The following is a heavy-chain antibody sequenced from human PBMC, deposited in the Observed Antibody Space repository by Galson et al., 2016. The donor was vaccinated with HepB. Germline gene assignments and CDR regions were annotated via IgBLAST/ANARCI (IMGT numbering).Heavy chain of an antibody. CDR1: GGSVSNRNYY. J-gene: IGHJ4*02. CDR3: AGDVIGLVRGGMSRRKLHYIDY. D-gene: IGHD3-10*01. CDR2: ISYRGTT. Sequence: ETLSLTCLVSGGSVSNRNYYWGWIRQSPGKGLEWIGSISYRGTTHYTPSLXSRLALSIDLSKNHFSLNLTSVTAADTAVYYCAGDVIGLVRGGMSRRKLHYIDYWGQGTLVTVSS. V-gene: IGHV4-39*07.